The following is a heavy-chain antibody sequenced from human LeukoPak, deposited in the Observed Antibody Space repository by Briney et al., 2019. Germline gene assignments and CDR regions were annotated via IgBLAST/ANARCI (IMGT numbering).Heavy chain of an antibody. V-gene: IGHV4-34*01. CDR2: INHSGST. D-gene: IGHD3-10*01. Sequence: ETLSLTCAVYGGSFSGYYWSWIRQPPGKGLEWIGEINHSGSTNYNPSLRSRVTISVDTSKNQFSLQLSSVTAADTAVYYCASNAKYYYGSGSRYYYYGMDVWGKGTTVTVSS. J-gene: IGHJ6*04. CDR1: GGSFSGYY. CDR3: ASNAKYYYGSGSRYYYYGMDV.